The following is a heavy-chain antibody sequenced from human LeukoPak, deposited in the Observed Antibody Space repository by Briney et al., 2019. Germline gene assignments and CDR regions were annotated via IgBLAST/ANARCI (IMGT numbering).Heavy chain of an antibody. J-gene: IGHJ5*02. CDR3: ARGALTMVRGVTNWFDP. Sequence: ASVKVSCTASGYTFTSYGISWVRQAPGQGLEWMGWISAYNGNTNYAQKLQGRVTMTTDTSTSTAYMELRSLRSDDTAVYYCARGALTMVRGVTNWFDPWGQGTLVTVSS. CDR1: GYTFTSYG. CDR2: ISAYNGNT. D-gene: IGHD3-10*01. V-gene: IGHV1-18*01.